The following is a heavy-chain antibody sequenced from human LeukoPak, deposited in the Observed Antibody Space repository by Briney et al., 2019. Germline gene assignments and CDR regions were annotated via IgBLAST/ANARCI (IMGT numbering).Heavy chain of an antibody. CDR1: GGSFSGYY. CDR2: INHSGST. V-gene: IGHV4-34*01. D-gene: IGHD3-16*02. J-gene: IGHJ4*02. Sequence: SETLSLTCAVYGGSFSGYYWSWIRQPPGKGLEWIGEINHSGSTNYNPSLKSRVTISVDTSKNQFSLKLSSVTAADTAVYYCARVGDYVWGSYRYLSYLDYWGQGTLVPVSS. CDR3: ARVGDYVWGSYRYLSYLDY.